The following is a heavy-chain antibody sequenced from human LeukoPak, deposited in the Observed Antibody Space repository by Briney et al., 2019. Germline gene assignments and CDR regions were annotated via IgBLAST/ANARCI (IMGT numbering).Heavy chain of an antibody. Sequence: SETLSLTCTVSGGSISSYYSSWIRQPAGKGLEWIGRIYTSGSTNYNPSLTSRVTMSVDTSKNQFSLKLSSVTAADTAVYYCAVAIHPVDYDYWGQGTLVTVSS. CDR3: AVAIHPVDYDY. J-gene: IGHJ4*02. D-gene: IGHD3-16*01. V-gene: IGHV4-4*07. CDR2: IYTSGST. CDR1: GGSISSYY.